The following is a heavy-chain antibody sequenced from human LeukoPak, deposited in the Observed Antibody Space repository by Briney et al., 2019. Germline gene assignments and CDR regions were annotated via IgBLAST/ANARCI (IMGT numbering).Heavy chain of an antibody. V-gene: IGHV3-30*18. J-gene: IGHJ6*02. D-gene: IGHD7-27*01. CDR1: GFTFSSYG. CDR3: ANDRNWGSYYYYGMDV. Sequence: GRSLRLSCAASGFTFSSYGMHWVRQAPGKGLEWVTVISYDGNNKYYADSVKVRFTIFRDNTKNTLYLQMNSLTAEDTAVYYCANDRNWGSYYYYGMDVWGQGTTVTVSS. CDR2: ISYDGNNK.